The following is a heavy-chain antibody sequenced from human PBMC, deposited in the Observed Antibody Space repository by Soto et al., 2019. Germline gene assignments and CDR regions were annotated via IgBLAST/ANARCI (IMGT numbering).Heavy chain of an antibody. CDR1: GYTFTSYF. Sequence: QVQLVQSGAEVKKPGASVKVSCKASGYTFTSYFMNWVRQAPGQGLEWLGVINPSGGSTTYAQKFQGRVTMTRDTSTSTVYMEMISLSSEDTAVYYCARGGTSYSGSSRNDYWGQGTLVIVSS. CDR2: INPSGGST. V-gene: IGHV1-46*01. CDR3: ARGGTSYSGSSRNDY. J-gene: IGHJ4*02. D-gene: IGHD1-26*01.